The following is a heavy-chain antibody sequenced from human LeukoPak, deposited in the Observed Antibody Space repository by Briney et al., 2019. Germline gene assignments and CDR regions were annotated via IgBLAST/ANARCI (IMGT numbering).Heavy chain of an antibody. V-gene: IGHV1-2*02. CDR1: GYTFTGHY. CDR2: INPNIGDT. J-gene: IGHJ4*02. Sequence: GASVTVSCKASGYTFTGHYLHWVRQAPGQGLEWMGWINPNIGDTNYAQKIQGRVTMTRDTSINTVYMELSRLISDDMAVYYCVRGDGYTSTRPFDYWGQGTPVTVSS. D-gene: IGHD2-2*02. CDR3: VRGDGYTSTRPFDY.